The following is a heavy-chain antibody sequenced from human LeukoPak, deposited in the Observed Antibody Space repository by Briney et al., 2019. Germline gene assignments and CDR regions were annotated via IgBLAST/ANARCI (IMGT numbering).Heavy chain of an antibody. V-gene: IGHV4-39*01. CDR1: GVSISSSPYY. CDR3: ARPLTGYSYFDY. J-gene: IGHJ4*02. CDR2: GYYSGST. D-gene: IGHD3-9*01. Sequence: PSETLSLTCTVSGVSISSSPYYWGWIRQPPGKGLEWIASGYYSGSTSYNPPLKSRVTISVDTPKNQVSLKLNSVTAADTAVYYCARPLTGYSYFDYWGQGTLVTVSS.